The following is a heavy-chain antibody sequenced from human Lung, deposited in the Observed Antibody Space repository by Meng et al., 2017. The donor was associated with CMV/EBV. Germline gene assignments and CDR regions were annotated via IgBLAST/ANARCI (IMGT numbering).Heavy chain of an antibody. CDR2: IKQDGSEK. V-gene: IGHV3-7*01. D-gene: IGHD1-26*01. J-gene: IGHJ4*02. Sequence: GESLKISCAASGFTFSRYWMGWVRQVPGKGLEWVANIKQDGSEKYYVDSVKGRFTIARDNAKNSLYLQMNSLRADDTAVYYCVKGGTQDLDYCGQGTVVTVAS. CDR1: GFTFSRYW. CDR3: VKGGTQDLDY.